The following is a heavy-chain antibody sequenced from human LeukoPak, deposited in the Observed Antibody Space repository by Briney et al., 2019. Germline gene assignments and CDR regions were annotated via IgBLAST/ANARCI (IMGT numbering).Heavy chain of an antibody. CDR3: ARGQWQVRDEEYFQH. J-gene: IGHJ1*01. Sequence: ASVKVSCKASGYTFTSYDINWVRQATGQGLEWMGWMNPNSGNTGYAQKFQGRVTMTRNTSISTAYMELSSLRSEDTAVYYCARGQWQVRDEEYFQHWGQGTLVTVSS. CDR2: MNPNSGNT. D-gene: IGHD6-19*01. V-gene: IGHV1-8*01. CDR1: GYTFTSYD.